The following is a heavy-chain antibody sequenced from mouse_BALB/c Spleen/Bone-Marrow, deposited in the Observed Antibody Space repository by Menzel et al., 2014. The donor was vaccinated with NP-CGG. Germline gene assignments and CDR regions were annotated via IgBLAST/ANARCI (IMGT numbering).Heavy chain of an antibody. J-gene: IGHJ4*01. V-gene: IGHV1-14*01. D-gene: IGHD1-1*01. CDR1: GYTFTSYV. CDR2: INPYNDGT. Sequence: VQLQQSGPELVKPGASVKMSCKASGYTFTSYVMHWVKQKPGQGLEWIGYINPYNDGTKYNEKFKGKATLTSDKSSSTAYVELSSLTSEDSAVYYCARGGSSYYYAMDYWGQGTSVTVSS. CDR3: ARGGSSYYYAMDY.